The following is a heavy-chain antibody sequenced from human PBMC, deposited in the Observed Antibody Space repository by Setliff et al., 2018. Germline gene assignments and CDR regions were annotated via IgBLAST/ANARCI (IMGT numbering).Heavy chain of an antibody. Sequence: GESLKISCAASGFTFRSYEMNWVRQAPGKGLEWISYITTSGSTIYYADSVKGRFTISRDNAKNSLYLQMNSLRAEDTAVYYCASHEPWLWNAFDIWGQGTMGTVS. D-gene: IGHD6-19*01. J-gene: IGHJ3*02. CDR3: ASHEPWLWNAFDI. V-gene: IGHV3-48*03. CDR1: GFTFRSYE. CDR2: ITTSGSTI.